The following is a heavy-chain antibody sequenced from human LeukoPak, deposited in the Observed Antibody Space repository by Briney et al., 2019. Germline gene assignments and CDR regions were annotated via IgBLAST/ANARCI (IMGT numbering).Heavy chain of an antibody. D-gene: IGHD2-2*02. CDR1: GGSISSDDYY. CDR3: AGGKRYCTNTSCYRTAMDV. V-gene: IGHV4-30-4*01. J-gene: IGHJ6*02. CDR2: IYYSGST. Sequence: SQTLSLTCTVSGGSISSDDYYWSWIRQPPEKGLEWIGYIYYSGSTYYNASLRSRITISVNTSKNQFSLKLSSVTAANTAVYFCAGGKRYCTNTSCYRTAMDVWGQGTTVTVSS.